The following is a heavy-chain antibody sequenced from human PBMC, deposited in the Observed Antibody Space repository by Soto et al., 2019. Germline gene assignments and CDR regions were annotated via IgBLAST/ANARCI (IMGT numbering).Heavy chain of an antibody. D-gene: IGHD1-26*01. CDR3: ARRYGGNFDY. Sequence: SETLSLTCTVSGGSISSYYWSWIRQPPGKGLEWIGYIYYSGSTNYNPSLKSRVTISVDTSKNQFSLKMTFVTAADTAVYYCARRYGGNFDYWGQGTLVTVS. CDR2: IYYSGST. V-gene: IGHV4-59*01. CDR1: GGSISSYY. J-gene: IGHJ4*02.